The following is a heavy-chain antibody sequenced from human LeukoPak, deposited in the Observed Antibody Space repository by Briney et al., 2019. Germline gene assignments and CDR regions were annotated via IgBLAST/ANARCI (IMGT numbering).Heavy chain of an antibody. D-gene: IGHD3-3*01. V-gene: IGHV3-21*01. CDR3: AREGTIFGVVISRGFDY. J-gene: IGHJ4*02. Sequence: PGGSLRLSCAASGFTFSSYSMNWVRQAPGKGLEWVSSISSSSSYIYYADSVKGRFTISRDNAKNSLYLLMNSLRAEDTAVYYCAREGTIFGVVISRGFDYWGQGTLVTVSS. CDR1: GFTFSSYS. CDR2: ISSSSSYI.